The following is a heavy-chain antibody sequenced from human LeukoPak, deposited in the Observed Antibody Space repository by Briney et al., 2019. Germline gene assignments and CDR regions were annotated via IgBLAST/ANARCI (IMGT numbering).Heavy chain of an antibody. CDR2: ISGSGTYI. CDR3: ARSGITYYYDSSTRI. V-gene: IGHV3-21*01. Sequence: RGSLRRSFAASGFTCTNCNTILVRQSEGNVLHLVSSISGSGTYIYYADSVKGRFTISRDNAKNSLCLQMSSLRAEDTAMYYCARSGITYYYDSSTRIWGQGTMVTVSS. J-gene: IGHJ3*02. CDR1: GFTCTNCN. D-gene: IGHD3-22*01.